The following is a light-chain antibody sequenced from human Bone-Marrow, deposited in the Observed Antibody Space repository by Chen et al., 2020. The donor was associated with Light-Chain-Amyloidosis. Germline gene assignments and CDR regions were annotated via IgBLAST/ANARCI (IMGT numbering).Light chain of an antibody. CDR3: QRYKVFSCT. CDR1: QDITAW. V-gene: IGKV1-5*03. Sequence: DIPLPQSPSTLSASVGDRVTIPWRTSQDITAWLAWFQQNPGKAPHLLISKASNVQTGVSSRVSGRGCGTEYMLSINSLRADDVATYFCQRYKVFSCTFGQGTKLNLK. CDR2: KAS. J-gene: IGKJ2*02.